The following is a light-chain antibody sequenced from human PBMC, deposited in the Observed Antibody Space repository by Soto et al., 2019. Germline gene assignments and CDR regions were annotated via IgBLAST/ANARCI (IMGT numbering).Light chain of an antibody. CDR1: QTVSIY. Sequence: DIQMTQSPSSLSASVADRVTITCRASQTVSIYLNWYRQKPGKAPKLLIYDASNLETGVPSRFSGSGSGPDFTFTISSLQPEDIATYYCQQYDNLPFTFGQGTRLDIK. V-gene: IGKV1-33*01. J-gene: IGKJ5*01. CDR3: QQYDNLPFT. CDR2: DAS.